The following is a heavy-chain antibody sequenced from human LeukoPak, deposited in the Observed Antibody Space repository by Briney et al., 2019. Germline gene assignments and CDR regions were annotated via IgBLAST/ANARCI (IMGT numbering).Heavy chain of an antibody. V-gene: IGHV1-2*02. CDR2: INPNSGGT. J-gene: IGHJ4*02. CDR3: ASPKDDSYSGLDY. CDR1: GYTLTGYY. Sequence: GASVKVSCKASGYTLTGYYMHWVRQAPGQGLEWMGWINPNSGGTNYAQNFQGRVTMTRDTSISTAYMELSRLRSDDTAVYYCASPKDDSYSGLDYWGQGTLVTVSS. D-gene: IGHD3-10*01.